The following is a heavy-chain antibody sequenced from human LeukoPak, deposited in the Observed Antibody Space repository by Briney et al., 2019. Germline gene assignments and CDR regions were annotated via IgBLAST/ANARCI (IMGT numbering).Heavy chain of an antibody. J-gene: IGHJ5*02. D-gene: IGHD2-2*01. Sequence: SETLSLTCTVSGGSISSSSYYWGWIRQPPGKGLEWIASISYSGSTYFNPSLKSRVTISVDTSKSEFSLKLSSMTAADTAVYYCARSCGSTSCSDGDWFDPWGQGTLVTVSS. V-gene: IGHV4-39*01. CDR3: ARSCGSTSCSDGDWFDP. CDR1: GGSISSSSYY. CDR2: ISYSGST.